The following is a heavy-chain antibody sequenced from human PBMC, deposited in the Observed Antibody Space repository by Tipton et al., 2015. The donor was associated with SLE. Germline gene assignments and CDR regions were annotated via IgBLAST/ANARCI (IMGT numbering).Heavy chain of an antibody. D-gene: IGHD1-26*01. V-gene: IGHV4-4*02. CDR1: GLSMTTRPW. CDR3: AREIGGGSNDY. J-gene: IGHJ4*02. CDR2: VHHTGGN. Sequence: TLSLTCSVAGLSMTTRPWWTWVRQPPGKGLEWVGEVHHTGGNNYNPSLRSRVTISVDTSKNQFSLKLSSVTAADTAVYYCAREIGGGSNDYWGQGTLVTVSS.